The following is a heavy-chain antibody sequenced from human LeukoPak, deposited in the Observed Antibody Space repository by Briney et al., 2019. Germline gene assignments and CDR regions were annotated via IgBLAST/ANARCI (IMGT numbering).Heavy chain of an antibody. CDR2: IYYSGST. J-gene: IGHJ4*02. CDR3: ASLAVAGLSEGY. CDR1: GGSISSDSYY. Sequence: KPSETLSLTCTVSGGSISSDSYYWAWIRQPPGKGLEWIASIYYSGSTYYNPSLKSRVTISVDTSRNQFFLKLNSVTAADTAVYYCASLAVAGLSEGYWGQGTLVIVSS. V-gene: IGHV4-39*01. D-gene: IGHD6-19*01.